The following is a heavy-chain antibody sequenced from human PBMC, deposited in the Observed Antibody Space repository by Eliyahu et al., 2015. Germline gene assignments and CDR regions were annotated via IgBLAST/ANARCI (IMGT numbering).Heavy chain of an antibody. V-gene: IGHV3-23*01. CDR2: ISASGERT. D-gene: IGHD3-10*01. CDR3: AKDSNYYGSGSLSLRDPPAN. J-gene: IGHJ4*02. Sequence: EVQLLEYGGGLAQPGGSLRLSCAAXGFTFXRYAITGVRQAPGKGLEWVSGISASGERTYYRDSVKGRFTISRDNSNNTLFLQMSSLRAEDTADYYCAKDSNYYGSGSLSLRDPPANWGQGTLVTVSS. CDR1: GFTFXRYA.